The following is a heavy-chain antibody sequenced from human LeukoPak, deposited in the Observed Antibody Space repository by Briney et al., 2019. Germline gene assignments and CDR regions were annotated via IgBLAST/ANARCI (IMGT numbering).Heavy chain of an antibody. CDR2: ISGDGRGT. D-gene: IGHD1-26*01. CDR3: ARDVGGSHFFGY. Sequence: GGSLRLSCAASGFTFSDYWMHWVRQAPGKGLEWVSTISGDGRGTHYGETVKGRATISRDNSKSTLSLKMNSLTDADTAVYYCARDVGGSHFFGYWGQGILVTVSS. V-gene: IGHV3-23*02. CDR1: GFTFSDYW. J-gene: IGHJ4*02.